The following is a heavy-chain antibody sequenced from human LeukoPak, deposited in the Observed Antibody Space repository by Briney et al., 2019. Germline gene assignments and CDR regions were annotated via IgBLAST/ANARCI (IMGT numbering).Heavy chain of an antibody. CDR1: GGTFSSYT. V-gene: IGHV1-69*02. CDR3: ARYCSSTSCYTLNTGAYYYYGMDV. J-gene: IGHJ6*02. CDR2: IIPILGIA. Sequence: ASVKVSCTASGGTFSSYTISWVRQAPGQGLEWMGRIIPILGIANYAQKFQGRVTITADKSTSTAYMELSSLRSEDTAVYYCARYCSSTSCYTLNTGAYYYYGMDVWGQGTTVTVSS. D-gene: IGHD2-2*02.